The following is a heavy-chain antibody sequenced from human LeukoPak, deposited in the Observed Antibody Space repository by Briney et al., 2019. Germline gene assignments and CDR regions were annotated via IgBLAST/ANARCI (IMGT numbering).Heavy chain of an antibody. CDR3: AGRDRITIFGVVD. CDR1: GGSISSYY. CDR2: IYYSGST. D-gene: IGHD3-3*01. Sequence: SETLSLTCTVPGGSISSYYWGWIRQPPGKGLEWIGTIYYSGSTYYNPSLKSRVTISVDTSKNQFSLKLSSVTAADTAVYYCAGRDRITIFGVVDWGQGTLVTVSS. V-gene: IGHV4-39*01. J-gene: IGHJ4*02.